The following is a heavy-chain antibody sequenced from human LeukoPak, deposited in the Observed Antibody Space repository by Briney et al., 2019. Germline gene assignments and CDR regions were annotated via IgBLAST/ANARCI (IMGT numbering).Heavy chain of an antibody. CDR3: AKRGVVIRVFLVGFHKEASYFYS. J-gene: IGHJ4*02. Sequence: GGSLRLSCAVSGITLSNYGMSWVRPVPGKGLEWVSGISGSGGNTYYADSVKGRFTISRDNSKNTLYLQMNSLRAEDTAVYFCAKRGVVIRVFLVGFHKEASYFYSWGQGALVTVSS. V-gene: IGHV3-23*01. D-gene: IGHD3-10*01. CDR2: ISGSGGNT. CDR1: GITLSNYG.